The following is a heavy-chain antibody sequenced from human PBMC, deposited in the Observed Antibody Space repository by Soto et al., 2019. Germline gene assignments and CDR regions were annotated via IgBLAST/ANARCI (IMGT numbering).Heavy chain of an antibody. D-gene: IGHD3-10*01. J-gene: IGHJ5*02. CDR3: ASARGLLGFGALLSGWFDP. CDR2: IYYSGST. V-gene: IGHV4-39*01. CDR1: GGSISSSSYY. Sequence: QLQLQESGPGLVKPSETLSLTCTVSGGSISSSSYYWGWIRQPPGKGLEWIGSIYYSGSTYYNPSLKSRVTMSEDTSKSQFSLKMSSVTAADTAVYYCASARGLLGFGALLSGWFDPWGQGTLVTVAS.